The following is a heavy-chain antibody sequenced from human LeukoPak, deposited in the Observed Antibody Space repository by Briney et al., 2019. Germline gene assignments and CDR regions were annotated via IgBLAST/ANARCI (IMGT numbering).Heavy chain of an antibody. CDR2: IIPIFGTA. Sequence: ASVKVSCKASGGTFSSYAISWVRQAPGQGLEWMGGIIPIFGTADYAQKFQGRVTITADESTSTAYMELSSLRSEDTAVYYCARGGTVTTNWFDPWGQGTLVTVSS. J-gene: IGHJ5*02. CDR1: GGTFSSYA. CDR3: ARGGTVTTNWFDP. V-gene: IGHV1-69*13. D-gene: IGHD4-11*01.